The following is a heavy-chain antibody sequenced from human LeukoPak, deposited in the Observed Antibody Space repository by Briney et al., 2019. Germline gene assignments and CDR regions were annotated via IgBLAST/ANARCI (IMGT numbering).Heavy chain of an antibody. D-gene: IGHD3-9*01. CDR1: GFTFSSYA. CDR3: AKNVLTGYYRLYYFDY. V-gene: IGHV3-23*01. J-gene: IGHJ4*02. CDR2: ISGSGGST. Sequence: GGSLRLSCAASGFTFSSYAMSWVRQAPGKGLEWVSAISGSGGSTYYADSVKGRFTISRDNSKNTLYLQTNSLRAEDTAVYYCAKNVLTGYYRLYYFDYWGQGTLVTVSS.